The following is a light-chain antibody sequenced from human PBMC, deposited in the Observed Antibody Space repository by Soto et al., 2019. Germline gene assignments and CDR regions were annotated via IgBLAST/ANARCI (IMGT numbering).Light chain of an antibody. J-gene: IGKJ2*01. Sequence: EIVMTQSPATLSVSPGERATLSCRASQSVSSNLAWYQQKPGQAPRLLIYGASIRATGIPARFSGSGSGTEFTLTISTLPSDDFAVYCCQQYNNWPRTFGQGTKLEIK. CDR3: QQYNNWPRT. CDR1: QSVSSN. V-gene: IGKV3-15*01. CDR2: GAS.